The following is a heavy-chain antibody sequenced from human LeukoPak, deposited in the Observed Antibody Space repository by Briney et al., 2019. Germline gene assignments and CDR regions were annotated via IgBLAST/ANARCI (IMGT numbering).Heavy chain of an antibody. CDR3: TTVYHNAHCDIGH. CDR2: IKSKTDGGTT. V-gene: IGHV3-15*01. Sequence: GGSLRLSCAASGFTFSNAWMSWVRQAPGKGLEWVGHIKSKTDGGTTDYAAPVKGRFTISRDDSKNTQYLQMNSLKTEGTAVYYCTTVYHNAHCDIGHWGQGTLVTVSS. J-gene: IGHJ4*02. CDR1: GFTFSNAW. D-gene: IGHD2-15*01.